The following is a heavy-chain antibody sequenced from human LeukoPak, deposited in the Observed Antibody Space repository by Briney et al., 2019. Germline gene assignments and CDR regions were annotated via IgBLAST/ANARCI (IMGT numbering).Heavy chain of an antibody. Sequence: ASVKVSCKASGYTFTSYGISWARQAPGQGLEWMGWISAYNGNTNYAQKLQGRVTMTTDTSTSTAYMELRSLRSDDTAVYYCARDTPNYDSSGYRSDAFDIWGQGTMVTVSS. D-gene: IGHD3-22*01. CDR1: GYTFTSYG. CDR2: ISAYNGNT. V-gene: IGHV1-18*01. CDR3: ARDTPNYDSSGYRSDAFDI. J-gene: IGHJ3*02.